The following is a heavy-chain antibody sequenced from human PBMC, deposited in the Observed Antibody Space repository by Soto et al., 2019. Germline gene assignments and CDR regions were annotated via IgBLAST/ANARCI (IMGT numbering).Heavy chain of an antibody. CDR3: ERDLHDSSGYYAIHTYYYYYGMDV. Sequence: EVQLVESGGGLVKPGGSLRLSCAASGFTFSSYSMNWVRQAPGKGLEWVSSISSSSSYIYYADSVKGRFTISRDNAKNARYLPMNSMKAEDKAVYYCERDLHDSSGYYAIHTYYYYYGMDVWGQGTTVTVSS. CDR1: GFTFSSYS. CDR2: ISSSSSYI. V-gene: IGHV3-21*01. J-gene: IGHJ6*02. D-gene: IGHD3-22*01.